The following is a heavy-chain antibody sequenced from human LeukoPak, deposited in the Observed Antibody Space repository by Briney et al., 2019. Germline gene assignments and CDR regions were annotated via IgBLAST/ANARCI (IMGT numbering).Heavy chain of an antibody. CDR3: ARTYYYDSSGPFDY. D-gene: IGHD3-22*01. CDR2: IYWNDDK. V-gene: IGHV2-5*01. CDR1: GFSLTTSEVG. J-gene: IGHJ4*02. Sequence: ESGPTLVKPTQTLTLTCTFSGFSLTTSEVGVGWIRQPPGKALEWLALIYWNDDKRYSPSLKSRLTITKDTSKNQVVLTMTNMDPVDTATYYCARTYYYDSSGPFDYWGQGTLVTVSS.